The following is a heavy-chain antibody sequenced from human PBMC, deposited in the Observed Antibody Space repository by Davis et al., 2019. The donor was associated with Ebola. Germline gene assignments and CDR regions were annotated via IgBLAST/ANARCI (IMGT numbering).Heavy chain of an antibody. Sequence: ASVKVSCKVSGYTLTELSMHWVRQAPGKGLEWMGGFDPEDGETIYAQKFQGRVTMTEDTSTDTAYMELSSLRSEDTAVYYCARGLDPRISGSGWYSIDNWFDPWGQGTLVTVSS. V-gene: IGHV1-24*01. J-gene: IGHJ5*02. D-gene: IGHD6-19*01. CDR3: ARGLDPRISGSGWYSIDNWFDP. CDR1: GYTLTELS. CDR2: FDPEDGET.